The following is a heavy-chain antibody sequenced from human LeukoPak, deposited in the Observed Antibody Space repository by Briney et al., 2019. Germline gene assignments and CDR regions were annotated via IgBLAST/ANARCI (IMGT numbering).Heavy chain of an antibody. D-gene: IGHD2-2*01. CDR3: AKDPVNCSSTSCSHYYYYYYMDV. Sequence: GGSLRLSCAASGFTFSSYGMHWVRQAPGKGLEWVAFIRYDGSNKYYADPVKGRFTISRDNSKNTLYLQMNSLRAEDTAVYYCAKDPVNCSSTSCSHYYYYYYMDVWGKGTTVTVSS. CDR1: GFTFSSYG. CDR2: IRYDGSNK. V-gene: IGHV3-30*02. J-gene: IGHJ6*03.